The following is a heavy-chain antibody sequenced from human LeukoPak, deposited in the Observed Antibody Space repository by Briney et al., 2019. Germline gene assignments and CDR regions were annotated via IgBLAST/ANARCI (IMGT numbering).Heavy chain of an antibody. D-gene: IGHD2-21*02. V-gene: IGHV3-23*01. CDR1: GFTFSSYG. CDR2: ISGSGGST. Sequence: GGSLRLSCAASGFTFSSYGMTWVRQAPGKGLEWVSAISGSGGSTYYADSVKGRFTISRDNSKNTLYLQMNSLRAEDTAVYYCAKGGGDWPFDYWGQGTLVTVSS. J-gene: IGHJ4*02. CDR3: AKGGGDWPFDY.